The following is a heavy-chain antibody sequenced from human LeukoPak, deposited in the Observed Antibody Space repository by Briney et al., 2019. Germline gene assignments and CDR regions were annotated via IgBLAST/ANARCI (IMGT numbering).Heavy chain of an antibody. CDR3: ARRGTYGDYVDY. CDR2: IYHSGNT. D-gene: IGHD4-17*01. Sequence: PSETLSLTCAVSGYSISSCYYWGWIRQPPGKGLEWIGNIYHSGNTYYNPSLKSRVTLSVDTSTTHFSLKLTSVTAADPAVYYCARRGTYGDYVDYWGQGTLVTVSS. V-gene: IGHV4-38-2*01. CDR1: GYSISSCYY. J-gene: IGHJ4*02.